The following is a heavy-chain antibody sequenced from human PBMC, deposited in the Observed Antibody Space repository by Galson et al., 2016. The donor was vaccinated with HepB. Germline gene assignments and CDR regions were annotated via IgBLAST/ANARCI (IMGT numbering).Heavy chain of an antibody. V-gene: IGHV4-39*01. Sequence: ETLSLTCTVSGGPISSSPYYWGWIRQPPGKGLEWIGIIFYSGTTYYNPSLKSRVTISVDTSKNQFSLKLSSMPAADTTVYFCARAYSSGWTGNYYGMDVWGKGTTVTVSS. J-gene: IGHJ6*04. CDR1: GGPISSSPYY. CDR2: IFYSGTT. D-gene: IGHD6-19*01. CDR3: ARAYSSGWTGNYYGMDV.